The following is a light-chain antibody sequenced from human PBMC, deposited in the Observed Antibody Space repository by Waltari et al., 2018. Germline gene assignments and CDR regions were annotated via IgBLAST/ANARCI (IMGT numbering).Light chain of an antibody. CDR3: QHHVRLPTT. V-gene: IGKV3-20*01. J-gene: IGKJ1*01. CDR1: QSVSTY. CDR2: GAY. Sequence: IVLTQSPGTLSLSPGERATLSCRASQSVSTYLARYQQKPGQAPRLLIDGAYSRAAGIPDRFSGSGYGTDFSLTISRLEPEDFAVYYCQHHVRLPTTFGQGTRVEIK.